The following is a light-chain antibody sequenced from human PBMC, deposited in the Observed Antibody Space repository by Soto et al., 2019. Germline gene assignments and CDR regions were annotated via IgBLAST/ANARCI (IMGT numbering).Light chain of an antibody. J-gene: IGKJ1*01. Sequence: EIVLTQSPATLSLSPGERATLSCRASQSVSSYLAWYQQKPGQAPRLLIYDASNRATGIPARFSGSGSGTDFRLTISSLDPETFAVYYCQQRSNWPPLWTFGQGTKVEIK. CDR2: DAS. CDR3: QQRSNWPPLWT. V-gene: IGKV3-11*01. CDR1: QSVSSY.